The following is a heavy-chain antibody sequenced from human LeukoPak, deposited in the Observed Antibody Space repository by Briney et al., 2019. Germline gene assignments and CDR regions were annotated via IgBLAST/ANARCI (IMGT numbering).Heavy chain of an antibody. V-gene: IGHV1-2*02. J-gene: IGHJ3*02. D-gene: IGHD3-22*01. CDR2: INPNSGGT. CDR1: GYTFTGYY. CDR3: ARDRSITMIRGLFDI. Sequence: GASVKVSCKASGYTFTGYYMLWVRQAPGQGLEWMGWINPNSGGTNYAQKFQGRVTMTRDTSISTAYMGLSRLRSDDTAVYYCARDRSITMIRGLFDIWGQGTMVTVSS.